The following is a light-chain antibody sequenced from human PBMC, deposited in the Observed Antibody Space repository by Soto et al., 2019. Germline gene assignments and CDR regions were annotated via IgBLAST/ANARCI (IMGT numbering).Light chain of an antibody. V-gene: IGKV1-39*01. CDR3: QQSYSTPLT. CDR2: AAS. J-gene: IGKJ4*01. CDR1: QGITSY. Sequence: DVQMTQSPSSLAASVGDRVTITCRASQGITSYLNWYQQKPGKAPELLIYAASSLQIGVPSRFSGSVSGTDFTLTISSLRPEDFATYYCQQSYSTPLTFGGGTKVEIK.